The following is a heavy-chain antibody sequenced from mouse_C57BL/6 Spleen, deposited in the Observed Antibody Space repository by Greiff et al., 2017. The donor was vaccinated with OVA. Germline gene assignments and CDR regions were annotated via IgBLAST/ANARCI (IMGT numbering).Heavy chain of an antibody. CDR1: GYTFTSYW. CDR2: IDPSDSET. J-gene: IGHJ1*03. CDR3: ARRSYYYGTEYFDV. D-gene: IGHD1-1*01. Sequence: VQLQQPGAELVRPGSSVKLSCKASGYTFTSYWMHWVKQRPIQGLEWIGNIDPSDSETHYNQKFKDKATLTVDKSSSTAYMQLSSLTSEDSAVYYCARRSYYYGTEYFDVWGTGTTVTVSS. V-gene: IGHV1-52*01.